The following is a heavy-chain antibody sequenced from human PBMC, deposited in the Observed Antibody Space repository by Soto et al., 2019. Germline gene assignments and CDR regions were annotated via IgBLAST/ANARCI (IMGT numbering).Heavy chain of an antibody. CDR1: GGSISSGGDY. J-gene: IGHJ3*02. V-gene: IGHV4-31*03. CDR2: IYYSGST. Sequence: QVQLQESGPGLVKPSQTLSLTCTVSGGSISSGGDYWSWIRQHPGKGLEWFGYIYYSGSTYYNPSLKSRVTISVDTSKNQSSLKLSSVTAADTAVDYCARDASGYRRPRGAFDIWGQGTMVTVSS. D-gene: IGHD5-18*01. CDR3: ARDASGYRRPRGAFDI.